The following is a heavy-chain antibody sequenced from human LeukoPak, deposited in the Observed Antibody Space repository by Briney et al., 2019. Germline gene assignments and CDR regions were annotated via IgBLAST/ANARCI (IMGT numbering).Heavy chain of an antibody. CDR1: GASISSYY. D-gene: IGHD2-21*02. CDR3: ARRSISVNCWDYFDY. CDR2: MYYSGST. V-gene: IGHV4-59*08. Sequence: SETLSLTCTVSGASISSYYWSWLRQPPGKGLEWIAFMYYSGSTNYNPSLKSRVTISLDTSKNQFSLKLSSVTAADTAVYYCARRSISVNCWDYFDYWGQGTLVTVSS. J-gene: IGHJ4*02.